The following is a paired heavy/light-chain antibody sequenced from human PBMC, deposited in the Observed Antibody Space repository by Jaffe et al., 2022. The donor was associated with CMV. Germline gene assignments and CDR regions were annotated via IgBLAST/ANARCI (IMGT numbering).Light chain of an antibody. CDR2: LGS. J-gene: IGKJ1*01. CDR3: MQALQTPRT. Sequence: DIVMTQSPLSLPVTPGEPASISCRSSQSLLHSNGYNYLDWYLQKPGKSPQLLIYLGSNRASGVPDRFSGSGSGTDFTLKISRVEAEDVGVYYCMQALQTPRTFGQGTKVEIK. CDR1: QSLLHSNGYNY. V-gene: IGKV2-28*01.
Heavy chain of an antibody. CDR1: GYTFTSYG. Sequence: QVQLVQSGAEVKKPGASVKVSCKASGYTFTSYGISWVRQAPGQGLEWMGWISAYNGNTNYAQKLQGRVTMTTDTSTSTAYMELRSLRSDDTAVYYCARDTPHIVVVPAAQGGRWLNPFDYWGQGTLVTVSS. J-gene: IGHJ4*02. V-gene: IGHV1-18*01. D-gene: IGHD2-2*01. CDR3: ARDTPHIVVVPAAQGGRWLNPFDY. CDR2: ISAYNGNT.